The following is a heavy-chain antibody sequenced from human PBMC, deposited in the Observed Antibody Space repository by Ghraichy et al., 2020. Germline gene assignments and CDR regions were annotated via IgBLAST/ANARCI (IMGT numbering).Heavy chain of an antibody. J-gene: IGHJ4*02. D-gene: IGHD3-22*01. CDR3: ARVKTHYDPSLRY. CDR1: GFTFYTYA. V-gene: IGHV3-48*02. CDR2: ISSSGTTI. Sequence: GGSLRLSCAASGFTFYTYAMSWVRQAPGKGLEWVSYISSSGTTIYYADSVKGRFTITRDNAKNSLSLQMNSLRDEDTAVYFCARVKTHYDPSLRYWGQGALVTVSS.